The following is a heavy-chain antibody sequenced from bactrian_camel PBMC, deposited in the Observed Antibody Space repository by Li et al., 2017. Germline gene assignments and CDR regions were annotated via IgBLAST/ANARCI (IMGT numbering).Heavy chain of an antibody. CDR1: GDMLTYC. D-gene: IGHD1*01. V-gene: IGHV3S53*01. Sequence: QVQLVESGGGSVQAGGSLRLSCHTPGDMLTYCLGWFRQAPGKEREGIAAIGRDGHTRYRQSLKGRFTISKDYAKNTVILQMNSLKPEDSGAYYCVSGFSFSRYDYWGPGTQVTVS. CDR3: VSGFSFSRYDY. J-gene: IGHJ4*01. CDR2: IGRDGHT.